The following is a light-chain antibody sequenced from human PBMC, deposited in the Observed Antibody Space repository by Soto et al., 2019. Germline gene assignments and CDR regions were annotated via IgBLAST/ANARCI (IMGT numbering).Light chain of an antibody. J-gene: IGKJ4*01. Sequence: DIVMTQSPDSLAVSLGERATINCKSSQSLLYSSNNKNYLTWYQHKPGQPPKLLIYWASTRESGVPDRFSGSGSGTDFTLTISSLQAEDVAVYYCQQRSNWPLTFGGGTKVEIK. V-gene: IGKV4-1*01. CDR1: QSLLYSSNNKNY. CDR2: WAS. CDR3: QQRSNWPLT.